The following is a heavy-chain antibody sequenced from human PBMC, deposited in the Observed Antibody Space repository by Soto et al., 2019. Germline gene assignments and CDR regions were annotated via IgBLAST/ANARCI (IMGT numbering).Heavy chain of an antibody. J-gene: IGHJ5*02. CDR3: ARHTPYDSAGYFNWFDA. Sequence: SENLSLTCTGSGGSISDYYWIWIRQPPGKRLEWIAYIHYSGSTNYNPSLKSQVTMSVYMSKNQCTLKMTSVTASDTAVYYLARHTPYDSAGYFNWFDAWGQGSLVTVSP. D-gene: IGHD3-22*01. V-gene: IGHV4-59*08. CDR1: GGSISDYY. CDR2: IHYSGST.